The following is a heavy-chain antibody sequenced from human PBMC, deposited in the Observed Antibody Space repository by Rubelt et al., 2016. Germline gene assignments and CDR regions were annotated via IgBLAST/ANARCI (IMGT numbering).Heavy chain of an antibody. CDR2: ISAYNGNT. CDR3: ARGLGLGYSSSWFNWFDP. D-gene: IGHD6-13*01. V-gene: IGHV1-18*01. J-gene: IGHJ5*02. CDR1: GYTFTSYG. Sequence: QVQLVQSGAEVTKPGASVKVSCKASGYTFTSYGISWVRQAPGQGLEWMGWISAYNGNTNYAQKIKGRFTMTTATPTSTAYMELRSLRSDDTAVYYCARGLGLGYSSSWFNWFDPWGQGTLVTVSS.